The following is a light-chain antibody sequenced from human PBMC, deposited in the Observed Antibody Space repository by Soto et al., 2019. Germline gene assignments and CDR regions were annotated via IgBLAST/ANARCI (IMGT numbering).Light chain of an antibody. CDR1: QSVSSTY. CDR3: QHYGGSPRT. J-gene: IGKJ5*01. V-gene: IGKV3-20*01. Sequence: EIVLTQSPGTLSLSPGERVTLSCRASQSVSSTYLAWYQQKPGQAPRLLIYGASSRATGIPDRFSGSGSGTGFTLTISRLEPEDFAVYFCQHYGGSPRTFGQGTRLETK. CDR2: GAS.